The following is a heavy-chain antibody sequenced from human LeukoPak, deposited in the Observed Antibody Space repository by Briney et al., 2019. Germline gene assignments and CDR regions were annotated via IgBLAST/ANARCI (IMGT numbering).Heavy chain of an antibody. D-gene: IGHD2-21*02. J-gene: IGHJ4*02. CDR1: GGPISSYY. CDR2: IYYSGST. V-gene: IGHV4-59*01. Sequence: LETLSLTCTVSGGPISSYYWSWIRQPPGKGLEWIGYIYYSGSTNYNPSLKSRVTISVDTSKNQFSLKLSSVTAADTAVYYCATGDYYYYFDYWGQGTLVTVSS. CDR3: ATGDYYYYFDY.